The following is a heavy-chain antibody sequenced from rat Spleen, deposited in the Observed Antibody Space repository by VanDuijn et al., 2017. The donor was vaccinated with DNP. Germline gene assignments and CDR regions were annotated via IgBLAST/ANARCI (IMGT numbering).Heavy chain of an antibody. CDR3: VRVNSGFLYYALDA. CDR1: GFTFSDYG. V-gene: IGHV5-7*01. Sequence: EVQLVESGGGLVQPGRSLKLSCAASGFTFSDYGMAWVRQAPKQGLEWVATISSGGDRTYYRVSVKGRFTVSRDNAKGTLYLQMDSLRSEDTATYYCVRVNSGFLYYALDAWGQGTSVTVSS. D-gene: IGHD4-4*01. CDR2: ISSGGDRT. J-gene: IGHJ4*01.